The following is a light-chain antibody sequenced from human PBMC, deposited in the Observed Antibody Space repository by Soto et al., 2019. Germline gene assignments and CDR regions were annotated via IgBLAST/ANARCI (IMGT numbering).Light chain of an antibody. CDR1: QSVSSSY. CDR2: GAS. V-gene: IGKV3-20*01. J-gene: IGKJ2*01. Sequence: EIVLTQSPGTLSLSPGERATLSCRASQSVSSSYLASYQQKSRQAPRLLIYGASSRATGIPERFSGSGSGTDFTITISRLEPGDVAVYYCQQYGSSLYTFGQGTNVEIK. CDR3: QQYGSSLYT.